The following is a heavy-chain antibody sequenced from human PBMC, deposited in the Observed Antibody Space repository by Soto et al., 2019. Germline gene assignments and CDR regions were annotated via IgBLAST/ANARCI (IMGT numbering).Heavy chain of an antibody. CDR3: ARIPNDAFDI. V-gene: IGHV3-30-3*01. CDR2: ISYDGSNK. CDR1: GFTFSSYA. D-gene: IGHD2-21*01. Sequence: QPGGSLRLSCAASGFTFSSYAMHWVRQAPGKGLEWVAVISYDGSNKYYADSVKGRFTISRDNSKNTLYLQMNSLRAEDTAVYYCARIPNDAFDIWGQGTMVTVSS. J-gene: IGHJ3*02.